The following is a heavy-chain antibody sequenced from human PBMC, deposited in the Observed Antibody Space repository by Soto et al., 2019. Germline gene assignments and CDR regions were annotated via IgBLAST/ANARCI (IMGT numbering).Heavy chain of an antibody. Sequence: QVQLVESGGGVVQPGRSLRLSCAASGFTFSSYGMHWVRQAPGKGLEWVAVISYDGSNKYYADSVKGRFTISRDNSKNTLYLQMNSLRAEDTAVYYCAKALEIVLMVYVLDYWGQGTLVTVSS. CDR2: ISYDGSNK. CDR1: GFTFSSYG. CDR3: AKALEIVLMVYVLDY. D-gene: IGHD2-8*01. J-gene: IGHJ4*02. V-gene: IGHV3-30*18.